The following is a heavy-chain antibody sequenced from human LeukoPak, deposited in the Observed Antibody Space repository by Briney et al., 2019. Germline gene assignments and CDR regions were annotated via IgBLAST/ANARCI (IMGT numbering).Heavy chain of an antibody. CDR1: GFIISNYA. V-gene: IGHV3-64*02. D-gene: IGHD5-12*01. CDR3: ARERSSGYDFDAFDI. CDR2: ISFDAGSI. J-gene: IGHJ3*02. Sequence: GGSLRLSCAASGFIISNYAIHSVRQAPGKGLEYVSGISFDAGSIYYADSVQGRFTISRDNSKNTLYLQMGSLRLEDMAVYYCARERSSGYDFDAFDIWGQGTMVTVSS.